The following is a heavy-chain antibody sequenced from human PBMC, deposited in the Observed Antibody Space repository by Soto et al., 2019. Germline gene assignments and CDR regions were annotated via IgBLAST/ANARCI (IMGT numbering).Heavy chain of an antibody. CDR1: GGTLSNFA. Sequence: QVQLVQSGAEVKRPGSSVKVSCKVSGGTLSNFAINWVRQAPGQGLEWMGGIIPILDVSNYAPNVPARVMITPHESTRSAYMELSSLRFDATSLYYCATSANTTYEGAFDVWGQCTVVIVSS. V-gene: IGHV1-69*04. D-gene: IGHD5-12*01. CDR3: ATSANTTYEGAFDV. CDR2: IIPILDVS. J-gene: IGHJ3*01.